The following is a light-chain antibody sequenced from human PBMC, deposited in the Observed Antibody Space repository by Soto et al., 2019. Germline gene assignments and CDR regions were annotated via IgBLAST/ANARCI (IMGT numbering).Light chain of an antibody. V-gene: IGLV2-14*03. Sequence: QSALTQPSSVSGSPGQSITISCTGTSSEVGGYNYVSWFQQHPGKAPKLKIYEVSNRPSGVSNRFSGSKSGYTASLTISELQAEDEADYYCTSFTSSNTWVFGGGTKVTVL. CDR2: EVS. CDR1: SSEVGGYNY. J-gene: IGLJ3*02. CDR3: TSFTSSNTWV.